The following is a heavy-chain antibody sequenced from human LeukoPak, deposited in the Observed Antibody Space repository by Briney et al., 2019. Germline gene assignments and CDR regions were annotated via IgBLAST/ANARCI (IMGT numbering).Heavy chain of an antibody. CDR3: ARHSDFWSGYYMDY. CDR2: INPNSGGT. Sequence: ASVTVSCKASGYTFTGYYMHWVRQAPGQGLEWMGWINPNSGGTNYAQKFQGRVTISADRSISTAYLQWSSLKASDTAMYYCARHSDFWSGYYMDYWGQGTLVTVSS. CDR1: GYTFTGYY. J-gene: IGHJ4*02. V-gene: IGHV1-2*02. D-gene: IGHD3-3*01.